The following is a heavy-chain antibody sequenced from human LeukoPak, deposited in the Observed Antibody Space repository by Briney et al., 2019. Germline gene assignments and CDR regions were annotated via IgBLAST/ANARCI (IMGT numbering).Heavy chain of an antibody. CDR1: GFSFSSYG. D-gene: IGHD6-19*01. CDR2: IKQDGREI. V-gene: IGHV3-7*01. CDR3: VRYRDNSGPYDY. J-gene: IGHJ4*02. Sequence: PGGSLRLSCAASGFSFSSYGINWVRQAPGKGLEWVANIKQDGREIYYLDSVKGRFTVSRDNAKSSLYLQMTSLRAEDTAVYYCVRYRDNSGPYDYWGQGTLVTVSS.